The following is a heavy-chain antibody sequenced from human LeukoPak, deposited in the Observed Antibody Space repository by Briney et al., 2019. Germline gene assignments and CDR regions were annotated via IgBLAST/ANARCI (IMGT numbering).Heavy chain of an antibody. CDR3: ATGGPMTVVVEYFQH. CDR2: FDPEDGET. J-gene: IGHJ1*01. V-gene: IGHV1-24*01. CDR1: GYTLTELS. Sequence: ASVKVSCKVSGYTLTELSMHWVRQAPGKGLEWMGGFDPEDGETIYAQKFQGRVTMTEDTSTDTAYMELSSLRSEDTAVYYCATGGPMTVVVEYFQHWGQGTLVTVSS. D-gene: IGHD3-22*01.